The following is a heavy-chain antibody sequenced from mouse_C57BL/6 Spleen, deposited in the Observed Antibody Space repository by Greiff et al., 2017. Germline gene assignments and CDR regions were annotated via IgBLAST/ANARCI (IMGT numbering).Heavy chain of an antibody. Sequence: VKLMESGPGLVAPSQSLSITCTVSGFSLTSYGVHWVRQPPGKGLEWLVVIWSDGSTTYNSALKSRLSISKDNSKSQVFLKMNSLQTDDTAMYYCARHEGDYDKTAWFAYWGQGTLVTVSA. J-gene: IGHJ3*01. CDR1: GFSLTSYG. D-gene: IGHD2-4*01. V-gene: IGHV2-6-1*01. CDR2: IWSDGST. CDR3: ARHEGDYDKTAWFAY.